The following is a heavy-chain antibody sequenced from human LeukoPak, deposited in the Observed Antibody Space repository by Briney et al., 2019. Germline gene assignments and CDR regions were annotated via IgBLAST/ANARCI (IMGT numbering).Heavy chain of an antibody. CDR1: GYTFTSYA. J-gene: IGHJ4*02. V-gene: IGHV1-69*04. CDR2: IIPILGIA. D-gene: IGHD3-22*01. Sequence: SVKVSCKASGYTFTSYAIHWVRQAPGQGLEWMGRIIPILGIANYAQKFQGRVTITADKSTSTAYMELSSLRSEDTAVYYCARDGTYYYDSSGYPGMDYWGQGTLVTVSS. CDR3: ARDGTYYYDSSGYPGMDY.